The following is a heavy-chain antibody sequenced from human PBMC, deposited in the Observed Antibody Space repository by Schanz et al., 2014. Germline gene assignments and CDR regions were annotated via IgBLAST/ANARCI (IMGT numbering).Heavy chain of an antibody. Sequence: QVQLAESGGGLVKPGGSLRLSCAASGFTFSSYYMSWIRQAPGKGLEWVSSIISTGGTIYYVDSVRGRFTISRDNAKNSLYLQMNSLRVDDTAVYYCASSRTRYCSSTSCVPGAFDFWGQGTLVTVSS. CDR2: IISTGGTI. V-gene: IGHV3-11*01. J-gene: IGHJ3*01. D-gene: IGHD2-2*01. CDR1: GFTFSSYY. CDR3: ASSRTRYCSSTSCVPGAFDF.